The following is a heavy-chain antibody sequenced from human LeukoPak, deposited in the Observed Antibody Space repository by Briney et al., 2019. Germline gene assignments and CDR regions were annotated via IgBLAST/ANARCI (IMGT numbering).Heavy chain of an antibody. V-gene: IGHV3-23*01. J-gene: IGHJ4*02. CDR1: GFTFSSYA. Sequence: PGGSLRLSCAASGFTFSSYAMSWVRQAPGKGLEGVSDISGSGGNTYYANSVKGRFTISRDNSKNTLYLQMNSLRAEDTAVYYCAKEAQYQLLYYFDYWGQGTLVTVSS. CDR3: AKEAQYQLLYYFDY. D-gene: IGHD2-2*01. CDR2: ISGSGGNT.